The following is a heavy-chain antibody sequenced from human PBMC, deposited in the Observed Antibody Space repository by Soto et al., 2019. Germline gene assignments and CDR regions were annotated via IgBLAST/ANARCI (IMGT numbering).Heavy chain of an antibody. CDR1: GGSITSGDYY. Sequence: QVQLQESGPGLVKPSQTLSLTCTVSGGSITSGDYYWSWIRQPPGKGLEWVGYNYYGGSTYYNPSLESRTTISLDTAKNQFSLELTSVTAADTAVYYCASGSTVINTLDFWGQGTLVTVSS. CDR2: NYYGGST. J-gene: IGHJ4*02. V-gene: IGHV4-30-4*01. CDR3: ASGSTVINTLDF. D-gene: IGHD4-17*01.